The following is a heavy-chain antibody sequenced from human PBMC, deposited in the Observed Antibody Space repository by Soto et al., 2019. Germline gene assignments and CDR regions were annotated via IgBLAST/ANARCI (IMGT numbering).Heavy chain of an antibody. CDR2: INHSGST. CDR1: GGSFSGYY. CDR3: ARGRDYYGSGRLSYFDY. V-gene: IGHV4-34*01. D-gene: IGHD3-10*01. J-gene: IGHJ4*02. Sequence: QLQLQQWGAGLLKPSETLSLTCAVYGGSFSGYYWSWIRQPPGKGLEWIGEINHSGSTNYNPSLKSRVTISVDTYKNQFSMKLSAVAAADTAVYYCARGRDYYGSGRLSYFDYWGQGTLVTVSS.